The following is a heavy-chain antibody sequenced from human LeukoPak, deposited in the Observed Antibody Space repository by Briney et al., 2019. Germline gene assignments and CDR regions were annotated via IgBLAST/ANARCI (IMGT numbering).Heavy chain of an antibody. Sequence: GGSLRLSCAASGFTFSSYGMHWVRQAPGKGLEWVAVIWYDGSNKYYADSVKGRFTISRDNSKNTLSLQMNSLRAEDTALYYCVRDREDKYFDFWGQGTLVTVSS. V-gene: IGHV3-33*01. CDR1: GFTFSSYG. CDR2: IWYDGSNK. D-gene: IGHD2-15*01. J-gene: IGHJ4*02. CDR3: VRDREDKYFDF.